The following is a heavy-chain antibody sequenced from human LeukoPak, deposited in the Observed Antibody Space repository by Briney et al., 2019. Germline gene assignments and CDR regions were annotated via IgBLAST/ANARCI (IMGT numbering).Heavy chain of an antibody. CDR3: ARLGIYYDSSGLDY. V-gene: IGHV4-39*01. J-gene: IGHJ4*02. D-gene: IGHD3-22*01. Sequence: PSETLSLTCTVSGGSISSSSYYWGWIRQPPGKGLEWIGSIYYSGSTYYNPSLKSRVTISADTSKNQFSLKLSSVTAADTAVYYCARLGIYYDSSGLDYWGQGTLVTVSS. CDR1: GGSISSSSYY. CDR2: IYYSGST.